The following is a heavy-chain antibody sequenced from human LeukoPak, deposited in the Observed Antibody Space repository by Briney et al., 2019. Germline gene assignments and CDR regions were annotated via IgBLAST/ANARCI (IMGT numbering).Heavy chain of an antibody. CDR1: GGSVSSGGFY. J-gene: IGHJ5*02. CDR2: VYYTGST. Sequence: TSETLSLTCSVSGGSVSSGGFYWGWLRQPPGKGPECIATVYYTGSTYYNPSLKSRVTIPIDPSKNQFSLRLTSVTATDTAVYHCARHSGSGSLSRPFDPWGQGTLVTVSS. V-gene: IGHV4-39*01. CDR3: ARHSGSGSLSRPFDP. D-gene: IGHD3-10*01.